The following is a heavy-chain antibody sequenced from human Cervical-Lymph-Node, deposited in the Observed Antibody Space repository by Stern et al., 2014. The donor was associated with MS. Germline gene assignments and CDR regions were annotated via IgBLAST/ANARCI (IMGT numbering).Heavy chain of an antibody. V-gene: IGHV1-3*01. CDR2: INAGNGNT. D-gene: IGHD3-22*01. CDR3: AREWHIEPYDSSANWFDP. J-gene: IGHJ5*02. Sequence: QVQLVQSGAEVKKPGASVKVSCKASGYTFTSYAMHWVRQAPGQRLEWMGWINAGNGNTKYSQKFQGRVTITRDTSASTAYMELSSLRSEDTAVYYCAREWHIEPYDSSANWFDPWGQGTLVTVSS. CDR1: GYTFTSYA.